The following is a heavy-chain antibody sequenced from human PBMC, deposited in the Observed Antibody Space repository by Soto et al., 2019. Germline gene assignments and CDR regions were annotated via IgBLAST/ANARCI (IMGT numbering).Heavy chain of an antibody. CDR1: GYTFTGYY. CDR2: INPNSGGT. J-gene: IGHJ6*03. CDR3: AREGAYGSGTAYYDYMDV. D-gene: IGHD3-10*01. V-gene: IGHV1-2*04. Sequence: ASVKVSCKASGYTFTGYYMHWVRQAPGQGLEWMGWINPNSGGTNYAQKFQGWVTMTRDTSISTAYMELSRLRSDDTAVYYCAREGAYGSGTAYYDYMDVWGKGTTVTVSS.